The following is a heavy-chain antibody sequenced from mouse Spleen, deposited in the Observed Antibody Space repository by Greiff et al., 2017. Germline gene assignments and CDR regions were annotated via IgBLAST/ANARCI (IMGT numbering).Heavy chain of an antibody. V-gene: IGHV1-76*01. CDR3: ARDGYGSSLFAY. J-gene: IGHJ3*01. CDR2: IYPGSGNT. Sequence: VMLVESGAELVRPGASVKLSCKASGYTFTDYYINWVKQRPGQGLEWIARIYPGSGNTYYNEKFKGKATLTAEKSSSTAYMQLSSLTSEDSAVYFCARDGYGSSLFAYWGQGTLVTVSA. CDR1: GYTFTDYY. D-gene: IGHD1-1*01.